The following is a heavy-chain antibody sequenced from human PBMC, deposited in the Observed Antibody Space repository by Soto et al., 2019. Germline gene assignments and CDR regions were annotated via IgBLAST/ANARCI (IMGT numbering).Heavy chain of an antibody. J-gene: IGHJ5*02. D-gene: IGHD1-26*01. V-gene: IGHV4-61*01. CDR1: GDSVSSDRYF. Sequence: SETLSLTCSVSGDSVSSDRYFWTWIRQPPGKGLEWIAYISYTGDTNYNPSLKSRVTISVDTSRNQFSLTLTSVTAADTAVYFCARIVVGATVDLWGQGSLVTAPQ. CDR2: ISYTGDT. CDR3: ARIVVGATVDL.